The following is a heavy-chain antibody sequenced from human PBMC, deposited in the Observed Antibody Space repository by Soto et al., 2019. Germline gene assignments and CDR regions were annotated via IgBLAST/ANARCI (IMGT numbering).Heavy chain of an antibody. V-gene: IGHV3-7*03. Sequence: LRLSCAASGFTFSSYWMSWVRQAPGKGLEWVANIKQDGSEKYYVDSVKGRFTTSRDNAKNSLYLQMNSLRAEDTAVYYCARALSSSWYSSDAFDIWGQGTMVTVSS. J-gene: IGHJ3*02. CDR2: IKQDGSEK. CDR1: GFTFSSYW. D-gene: IGHD6-13*01. CDR3: ARALSSSWYSSDAFDI.